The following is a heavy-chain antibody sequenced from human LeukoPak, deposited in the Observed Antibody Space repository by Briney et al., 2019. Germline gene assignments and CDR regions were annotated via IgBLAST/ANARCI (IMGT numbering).Heavy chain of an antibody. CDR1: GGTFSSYA. D-gene: IGHD2-15*01. V-gene: IGHV1-69*13. CDR3: ARMAAAIHYYFMDV. CDR2: IIPIFGTA. J-gene: IGHJ6*03. Sequence: ASVKVSCKASGGTFSSYAISWVRQAPGQGLEWMGGIIPIFGTANYAQKFQGRVTITADESTSTAYMELNRLRSDDTAVYYCARMAAAIHYYFMDVWGKGTTVTVSS.